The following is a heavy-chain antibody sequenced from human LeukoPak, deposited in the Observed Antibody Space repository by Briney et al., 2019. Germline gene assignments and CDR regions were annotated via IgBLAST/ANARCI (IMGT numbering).Heavy chain of an antibody. CDR1: GFTFSSYG. CDR3: ARSDYYDSSGYYVDLFDY. J-gene: IGHJ4*02. CDR2: IWYDGSNK. D-gene: IGHD3-22*01. V-gene: IGHV3-33*01. Sequence: PGGSLRLSCAASGFTFSSYGMHWVRQAPGKGLEWVAVIWYDGSNKYYADSVKGRFTISRDNSKDTLYLQMSSLRAEDTAVYYCARSDYYDSSGYYVDLFDYWGQGTPVTVSS.